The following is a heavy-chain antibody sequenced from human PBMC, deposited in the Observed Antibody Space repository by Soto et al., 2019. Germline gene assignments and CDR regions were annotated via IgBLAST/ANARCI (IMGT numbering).Heavy chain of an antibody. D-gene: IGHD6-6*01. Sequence: GGSLRLSCAASGFTFSSYAMSWVRQAPGKGLEWVSAISGSGCSTYYADSVKGRFTISRDNSKNTLYLQMNSLRAEDTAVYYCAKDPDIAALSDDAFDIWGQGTMVTVSS. J-gene: IGHJ3*02. V-gene: IGHV3-23*01. CDR1: GFTFSSYA. CDR2: ISGSGCST. CDR3: AKDPDIAALSDDAFDI.